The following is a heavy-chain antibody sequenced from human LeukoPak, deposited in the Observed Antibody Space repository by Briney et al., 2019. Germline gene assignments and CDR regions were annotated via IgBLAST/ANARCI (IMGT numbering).Heavy chain of an antibody. D-gene: IGHD6-19*01. Sequence: GGSLRLSCAASGFTFSSYEMNWVRQAPGKGLEWVSYISTSGYTIYYADSVKGRFTISRDNAKNSLYLQMNSLRAEDTAVYYCASQYSSGWYQFDNWGQGTLVTVSS. CDR3: ASQYSSGWYQFDN. CDR2: ISTSGYTI. CDR1: GFTFSSYE. J-gene: IGHJ4*02. V-gene: IGHV3-48*03.